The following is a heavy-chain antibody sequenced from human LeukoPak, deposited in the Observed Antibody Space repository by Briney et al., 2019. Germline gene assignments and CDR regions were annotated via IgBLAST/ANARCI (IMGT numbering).Heavy chain of an antibody. D-gene: IGHD3-10*01. CDR2: IKQDGSEK. V-gene: IGHV3-7*01. CDR1: GFTFSSYS. Sequence: GGSLRLSCAASGFTFSSYSMNWVRQAPGKGLEWVANIKQDGSEKYYVDSVKGRFTISRDNAKNSLYLQMNSLRAEDTAVYYCAREPVGSSYWGQGTLVTVSS. J-gene: IGHJ4*02. CDR3: AREPVGSSY.